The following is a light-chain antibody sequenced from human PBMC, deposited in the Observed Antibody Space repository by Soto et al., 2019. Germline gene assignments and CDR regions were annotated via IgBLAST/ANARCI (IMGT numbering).Light chain of an antibody. V-gene: IGLV2-14*01. CDR2: EVS. CDR1: SSDVGGYNY. J-gene: IGLJ2*01. Sequence: QSVLTQPASVSRSPGQSITISCTGTSSDVGGYNYVSWYQQHPGKAPKLMIYEVSNRPSGVSNRFSGSKSGNTASLTISGLQAEDEADYYCSSYISSSTLVVFGGGTKLTVL. CDR3: SSYISSSTLVV.